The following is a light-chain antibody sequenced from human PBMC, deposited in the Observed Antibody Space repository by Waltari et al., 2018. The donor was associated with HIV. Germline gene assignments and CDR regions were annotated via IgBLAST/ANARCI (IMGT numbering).Light chain of an antibody. J-gene: IGLJ1*01. Sequence: QSVLTQPPSASGTPGRRVPISCSGSSSNIENDNVSWYQQLTGAAPRLLIYKDTQRPSGVPDRFTGSKSGTSASLAISGLRSEDEADYYCVGWDSRLSGYVFGSGTKVTVL. V-gene: IGLV1-47*01. CDR2: KDT. CDR1: SSNIENDN. CDR3: VGWDSRLSGYV.